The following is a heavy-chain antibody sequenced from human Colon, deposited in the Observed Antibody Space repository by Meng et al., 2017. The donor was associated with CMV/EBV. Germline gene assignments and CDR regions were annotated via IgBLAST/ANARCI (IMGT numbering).Heavy chain of an antibody. Sequence: LRLSCAASGFTFSRSWMQWVRQNPGKGLVWVSRISDDGITTTYADSVKGRFTISRDNAKNTLSLQMNSLRAEDTAVYYCVILTGSNACWGQGTLVTVSS. CDR3: VILTGSNAC. V-gene: IGHV3-74*01. CDR2: ISDDGITT. J-gene: IGHJ4*02. D-gene: IGHD3-9*01. CDR1: GFTFSRSW.